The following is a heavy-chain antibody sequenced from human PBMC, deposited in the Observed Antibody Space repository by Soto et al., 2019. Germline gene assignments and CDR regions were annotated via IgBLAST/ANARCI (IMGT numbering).Heavy chain of an antibody. J-gene: IGHJ6*02. D-gene: IGHD2-21*01. CDR1: GGTFSSYA. CDR3: ARRLKKNKYYYYYGMDV. Sequence: SVKVSCKASGGTFSSYAISWVRQAPGQGLEWMGGIIPIFGTANYAQKFQGRVTITADESTSTAYMELSSLRSEDTAVYYCARRLKKNKYYYYYGMDVWGQXTTVTVSS. CDR2: IIPIFGTA. V-gene: IGHV1-69*13.